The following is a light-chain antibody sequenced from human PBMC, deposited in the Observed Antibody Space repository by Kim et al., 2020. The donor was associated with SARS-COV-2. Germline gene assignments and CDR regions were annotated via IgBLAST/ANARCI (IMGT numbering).Light chain of an antibody. CDR2: KAS. Sequence: SATVGDRVTITCRARQSSSSWLDWYQQKPGKAPKLLSYKASSLESGVPSRFSGSGSGTEFTLTISSLQPDDFATYYCQQYNSYPTFGQGTRLEIK. V-gene: IGKV1-5*03. J-gene: IGKJ5*01. CDR3: QQYNSYPT. CDR1: QSSSSW.